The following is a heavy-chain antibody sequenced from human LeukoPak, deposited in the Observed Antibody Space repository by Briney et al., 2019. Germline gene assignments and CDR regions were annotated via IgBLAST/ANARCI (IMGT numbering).Heavy chain of an antibody. V-gene: IGHV3-15*01. CDR3: TTDRLSGYSYYFDY. Sequence: GRSLRLSCAASGFTFSNAWVSWVRQAPGKGLEWVGRIKSKTDGGTTDYAAPVKGRFTISRDGSKNTLYLQMNSLKTEDTAVYYCTTDRLSGYSYYFDYWGQGTLVTVSS. CDR1: GFTFSNAW. J-gene: IGHJ4*02. CDR2: IKSKTDGGTT. D-gene: IGHD3-22*01.